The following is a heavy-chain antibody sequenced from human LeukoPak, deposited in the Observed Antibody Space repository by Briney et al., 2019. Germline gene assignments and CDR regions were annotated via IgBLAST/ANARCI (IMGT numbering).Heavy chain of an antibody. CDR3: ARARFGSRGDILTIVYYYYYMDV. V-gene: IGHV1-69*06. CDR1: GGTFSSYA. Sequence: ASVKVSCKASGGTFSSYAISWVRQAPGQGLEWMGGIIPIFGTANYAQKFQGRVTITADKSTSTAYMELSSLRSEDTAVYYCARARFGSRGDILTIVYYYYYMDVWGKGTTVTISS. J-gene: IGHJ6*03. D-gene: IGHD3-9*01. CDR2: IIPIFGTA.